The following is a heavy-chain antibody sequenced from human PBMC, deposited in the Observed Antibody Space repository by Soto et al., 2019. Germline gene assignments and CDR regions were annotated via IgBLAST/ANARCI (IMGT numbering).Heavy chain of an antibody. D-gene: IGHD1-1*01. V-gene: IGHV1-69*13. Sequence: ASVKVSCKASRGTFSTYGFSWVRQAPGQGLEWMGAIIPLFGTPDYSEKFRGKVTISADESTSTVYLELTSLRLDDTAMYYCARELALEPKGFDCWGQGTLVTVSS. J-gene: IGHJ4*02. CDR1: RGTFSTYG. CDR2: IIPLFGTP. CDR3: ARELALEPKGFDC.